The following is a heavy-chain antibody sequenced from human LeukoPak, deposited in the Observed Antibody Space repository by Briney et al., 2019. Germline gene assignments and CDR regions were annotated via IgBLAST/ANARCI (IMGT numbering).Heavy chain of an antibody. CDR1: GFTFSSYS. D-gene: IGHD3-10*01. V-gene: IGHV3-48*01. CDR2: ISGSSSTI. J-gene: IGHJ4*02. Sequence: PGGSLRLSCAASGFTFSSYSMNWVRQAPGKGLEWGSYISGSSSTIYYADSVKGRFTISRDNSKNTLYLQMNSLRAEDTAVYYCARTPYYYGSGSSVFDYWGQGTLVTVSS. CDR3: ARTPYYYGSGSSVFDY.